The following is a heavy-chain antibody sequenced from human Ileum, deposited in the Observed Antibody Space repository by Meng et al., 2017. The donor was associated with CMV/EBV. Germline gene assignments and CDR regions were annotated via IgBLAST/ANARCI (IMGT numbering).Heavy chain of an antibody. CDR1: TFSSHG. CDR2: VGAYNGNT. V-gene: IGHV1-18*01. CDR3: ARGALDFWSGYYKPTNFDY. D-gene: IGHD3-3*01. Sequence: TFSSHGSSWVREAPGQGLEWMGGVGAYNGNTNYAQKLRGRVTMTTDTSTSTAYMELRSLRSDDTAVYYCARGALDFWSGYYKPTNFDYWGQGTLVTVSS. J-gene: IGHJ4*02.